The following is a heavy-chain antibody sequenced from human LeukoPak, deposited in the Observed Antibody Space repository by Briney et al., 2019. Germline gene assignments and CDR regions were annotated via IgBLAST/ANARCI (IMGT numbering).Heavy chain of an antibody. Sequence: ASVKVSCKASGYTFTSYDINWVRQATGQGLEWMGWMNPNSGNTGYAQKFQGRVTMTRNTSISTAYMELSSLRSEDTAVYYCAREAYYGSGSYYRNYYYYYGVDVWGQGTTVTVSS. CDR1: GYTFTSYD. CDR3: AREAYYGSGSYYRNYYYYYGVDV. J-gene: IGHJ6*02. V-gene: IGHV1-8*01. CDR2: MNPNSGNT. D-gene: IGHD3-10*01.